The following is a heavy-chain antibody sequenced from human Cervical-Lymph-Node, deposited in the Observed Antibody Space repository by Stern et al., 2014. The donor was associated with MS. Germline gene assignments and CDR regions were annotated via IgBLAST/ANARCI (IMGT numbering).Heavy chain of an antibody. J-gene: IGHJ2*01. V-gene: IGHV1-46*03. CDR2: DNPNGGNT. Sequence: QVQLVQSGAEVKKPGASVKVSCKASGYSITSYYMHWVRQAPGRGLEWIGIDNPNGGNTMYAQNFQGRVTMTRDTSTNTVYMELSGLTFDDTAVYYCARVESFSWYFDLWGRGTLVTVSS. CDR3: ARVESFSWYFDL. CDR1: GYSITSYY.